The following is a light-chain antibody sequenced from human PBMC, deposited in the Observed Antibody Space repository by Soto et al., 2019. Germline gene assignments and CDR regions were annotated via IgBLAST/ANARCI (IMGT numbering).Light chain of an antibody. CDR2: EVS. J-gene: IGLJ2*01. CDR1: SNDIGGYNY. CDR3: SSYTITHIPVI. Sequence: QSALTQPASVSESPGQSITISCTGTSNDIGGYNYVSWYQQHPGEAPKLIIYEVSNRPSGVSNRFSGSKSDNTASLTITGLQAEDEASYYCSSYTITHIPVIFGGGTQLTVL. V-gene: IGLV2-14*01.